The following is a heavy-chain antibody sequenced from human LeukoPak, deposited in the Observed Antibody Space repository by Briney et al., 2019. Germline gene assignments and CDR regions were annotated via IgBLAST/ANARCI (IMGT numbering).Heavy chain of an antibody. D-gene: IGHD2/OR15-2a*01. J-gene: IGHJ5*02. CDR3: ARHTWNSTPRPWFDP. CDR1: AGSISSSSFD. CDR2: IYYSGST. Sequence: PSETLSLTCTVSAGSISSSSFDWGWIRQPPGQGLEWIGSIYYSGSTYYNPSLKSRVTISVDTSNNQFSLKLRSVTAADTAVYYCARHTWNSTPRPWFDPWGQGTLVTVSS. V-gene: IGHV4-39*01.